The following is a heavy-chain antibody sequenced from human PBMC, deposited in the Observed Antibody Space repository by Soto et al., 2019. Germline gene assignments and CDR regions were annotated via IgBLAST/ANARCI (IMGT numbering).Heavy chain of an antibody. CDR1: GGSFSGYY. J-gene: IGHJ4*02. Sequence: SETLSLTCAVYGGSFSGYYWSWIRQPPGKGLEWIGEINHSGSTKYNPSLKSRVNISVDTSKNQFSLKLSSVTAADTAVYYCARGRGKEWYYDILTNFDYWGQGTLVTVSS. CDR3: ARGRGKEWYYDILTNFDY. V-gene: IGHV4-34*01. CDR2: INHSGST. D-gene: IGHD3-9*01.